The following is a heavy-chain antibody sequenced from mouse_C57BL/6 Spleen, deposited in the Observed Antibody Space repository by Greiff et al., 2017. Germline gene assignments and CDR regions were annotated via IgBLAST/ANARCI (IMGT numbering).Heavy chain of an antibody. D-gene: IGHD1-1*01. Sequence: QVQLQQPGAELVKPGASVKLSCKASGYTFTSYWMPWVKQRPGQGLEWIGMIHPNSGSTNYNEKFKSKATLTVDKSSSTAYMQLSSLTSEDSAVYYCARRPLFITTVEDYWGQGTTLTVSS. CDR2: IHPNSGST. J-gene: IGHJ2*01. CDR1: GYTFTSYW. CDR3: ARRPLFITTVEDY. V-gene: IGHV1-64*01.